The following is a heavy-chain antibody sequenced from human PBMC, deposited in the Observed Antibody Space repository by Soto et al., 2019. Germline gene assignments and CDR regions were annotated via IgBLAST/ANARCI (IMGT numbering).Heavy chain of an antibody. J-gene: IGHJ4*02. CDR2: FSLSGTT. V-gene: IGHV4-4*07. D-gene: IGHD2-8*02. CDR3: ARGMTPPGAPAWYYFDS. Sequence: KPSETLSLTCTVSGASITGSSYWSWIRQPAGKGLEWIGRFSLSGTTNYNPSLRSRVTMSADVSKNQLSLRPTSVPAADTALYYCARGMTPPGAPAWYYFDSWGQGTLVTVSS. CDR1: GASITGSSY.